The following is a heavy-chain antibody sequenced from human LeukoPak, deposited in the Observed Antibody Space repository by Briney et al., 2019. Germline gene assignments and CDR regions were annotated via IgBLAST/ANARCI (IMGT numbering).Heavy chain of an antibody. J-gene: IGHJ4*02. CDR1: GGSISSYY. CDR2: IYYSGST. Sequence: PSETLSLTCTVSGGSISSYYWSWIRQPPGKGLEWIGYIYYSGSTNYNPSLKSRVTISVDTSKNQFSLKLSSVTAADTAVYYCVRDTGYSSGWYLDYWGQGTLVTVSS. D-gene: IGHD6-19*01. V-gene: IGHV4-59*01. CDR3: VRDTGYSSGWYLDY.